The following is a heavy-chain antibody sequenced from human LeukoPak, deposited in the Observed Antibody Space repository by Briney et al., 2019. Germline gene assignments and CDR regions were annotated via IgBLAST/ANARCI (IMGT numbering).Heavy chain of an antibody. CDR1: GHTFTGYY. D-gene: IGHD5-18*01. V-gene: IGHV1-2*04. J-gene: IGHJ4*02. CDR3: ARAGRGYSYGYDY. CDR2: INPNSGGT. Sequence: ASVKVSCKASGHTFTGYYMHWVRQAPGQGLEWVGWINPNSGGTNYAQKFQGWVTMTRDTSISTAYMELSRLRSDDTAVYYCARAGRGYSYGYDYWGQGTLVTVSS.